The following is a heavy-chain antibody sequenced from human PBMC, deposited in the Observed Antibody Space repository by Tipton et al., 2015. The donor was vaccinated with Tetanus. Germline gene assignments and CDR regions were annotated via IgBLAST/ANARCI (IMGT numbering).Heavy chain of an antibody. J-gene: IGHJ4*02. D-gene: IGHD4-17*01. CDR3: ARDPYGDHGPFDY. CDR2: IWYDGSNK. Sequence: SLRPSYAASGSTFSYYGMHWVRQAPGKGLEWVAVIWYDGSNKYYADSVKGRFTISRDNSRNTLYLEMNSLRVEDTAVYYCARDPYGDHGPFDYWGQGTLVTVSS. CDR1: GSTFSYYG. V-gene: IGHV3-33*01.